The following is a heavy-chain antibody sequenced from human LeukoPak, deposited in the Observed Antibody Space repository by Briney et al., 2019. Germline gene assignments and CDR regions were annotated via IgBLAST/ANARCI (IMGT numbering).Heavy chain of an antibody. CDR1: GFTFSSYA. Sequence: GGSLRLSCAASGFTFSSYAMSWVRQAPGKGLEWVSAISGSGGSTYYADSVKGRFTISRDNSKNTLYLQMNSLRAEDTAVYYCANAVVPAAMLWFGESWGQGSMVSVCS. D-gene: IGHD2-2*01. V-gene: IGHV3-23*01. J-gene: IGHJ5*02. CDR3: ANAVVPAAMLWFGES. CDR2: ISGSGGST.